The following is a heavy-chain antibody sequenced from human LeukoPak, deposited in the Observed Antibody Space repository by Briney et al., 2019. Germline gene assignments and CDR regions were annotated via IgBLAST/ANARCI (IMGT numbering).Heavy chain of an antibody. CDR1: GFTFSNYD. Sequence: GGSLRLSCAASGFTFSNYDMIWVRQAPGKGLEWVSSIHAIGGGGHTYSADSVKGRFTISRDDSKNTLFLQMHSLTAEDTAVYYCTRNGGGLGYWGQGALVTVSS. CDR2: IHAIGGGGHT. D-gene: IGHD3-16*01. CDR3: TRNGGGLGY. V-gene: IGHV3-23*01. J-gene: IGHJ4*02.